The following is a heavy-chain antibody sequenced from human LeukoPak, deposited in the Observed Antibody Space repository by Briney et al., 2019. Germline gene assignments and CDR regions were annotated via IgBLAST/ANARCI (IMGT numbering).Heavy chain of an antibody. Sequence: ASVKVSCKASGYTFTSYYIHWVRQAPGQGLEWMGRINPSGAGTHYAQKSQGRVTVTRDTSTSTVYMELNSLRSDDTAVYYCAREEDGGYFHYWGQGTLVTVSS. V-gene: IGHV1-46*01. CDR1: GYTFTSYY. CDR2: INPSGAGT. CDR3: AREEDGGYFHY. D-gene: IGHD2-15*01. J-gene: IGHJ4*02.